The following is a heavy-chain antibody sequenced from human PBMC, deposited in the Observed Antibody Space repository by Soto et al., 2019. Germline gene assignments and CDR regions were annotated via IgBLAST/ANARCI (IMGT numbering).Heavy chain of an antibody. Sequence: SETLSLTCAVYGGSFSGYYWSWIRQPPGKGLEWIGEINHSGSTNYNPSLKSRVTISVDTSKNQFSLKLSSVTAADTAVYYCARGSSLVCIAVAGTDWFDPWGQGTLVTVSS. D-gene: IGHD6-19*01. CDR2: INHSGST. CDR3: ARGSSLVCIAVAGTDWFDP. CDR1: GGSFSGYY. V-gene: IGHV4-34*01. J-gene: IGHJ5*02.